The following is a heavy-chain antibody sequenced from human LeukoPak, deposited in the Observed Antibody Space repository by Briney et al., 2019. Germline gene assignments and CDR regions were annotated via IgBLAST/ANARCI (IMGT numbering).Heavy chain of an antibody. CDR3: ARPLYYDSSGYYLGMDL. V-gene: IGHV1-2*02. CDR2: INPNSGGT. J-gene: IGHJ6*02. D-gene: IGHD3-22*01. Sequence: GASVKVSCKASGYTFTGYYMHWVRQAPGQGLEWMGWINPNSGGTNYAQKFQGRVTMTRDTSISTAYMELSRLRSDDTAVYYCARPLYYDSSGYYLGMDLWGQGTTVTVSS. CDR1: GYTFTGYY.